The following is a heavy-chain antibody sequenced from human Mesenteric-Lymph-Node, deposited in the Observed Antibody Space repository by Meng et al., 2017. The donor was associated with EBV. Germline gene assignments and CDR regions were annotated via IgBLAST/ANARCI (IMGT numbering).Heavy chain of an antibody. D-gene: IGHD3-10*01. J-gene: IGHJ4*02. V-gene: IGHV4-34*01. CDR1: GASLSSYY. CDR2: ITHSGST. CDR3: ARGADRGANLGY. Sequence: VLAQQGGAGLSLSSAALCPTCAVYGASLSSYYWCWRRQPAGKGLVWIGEITHSGSTNYNPSLKSRVTISVDTSKNQFSLKLKSVTATDTAVYYCARGADRGANLGYWGQGTLVTVSS.